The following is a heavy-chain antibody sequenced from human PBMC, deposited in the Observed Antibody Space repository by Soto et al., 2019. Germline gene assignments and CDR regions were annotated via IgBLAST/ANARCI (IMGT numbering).Heavy chain of an antibody. V-gene: IGHV1-8*01. CDR1: GERFASYA. J-gene: IGHJ5*02. CDR2: MNPNSGNT. D-gene: IGHD3-16*01. Sequence: KVSCEACGERFASYAINWARQATGQGLEWMGWMNPNSGNTAYAQKFQGRVTMTRNTSISTAYMELSSLRSDDTAVYYCARIKQDYAVAWGQGTLVTVSS. CDR3: ARIKQDYAVA.